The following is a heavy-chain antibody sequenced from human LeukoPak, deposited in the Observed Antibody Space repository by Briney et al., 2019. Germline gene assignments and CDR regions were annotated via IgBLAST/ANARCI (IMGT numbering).Heavy chain of an antibody. D-gene: IGHD2-15*01. J-gene: IGHJ4*02. CDR2: ISSSSSYI. V-gene: IGHV3-21*01. Sequence: PGASLRLSCAASGFTFSSYAMSWVRQAPGKGLEWVSSISSSSSYIYYADSVKGRFTISRDNAKNSLYLQMNSLRAEDTAVYYCARDLRYCSGGSCKGFDYWGQGTLVTVSS. CDR1: GFTFSSYA. CDR3: ARDLRYCSGGSCKGFDY.